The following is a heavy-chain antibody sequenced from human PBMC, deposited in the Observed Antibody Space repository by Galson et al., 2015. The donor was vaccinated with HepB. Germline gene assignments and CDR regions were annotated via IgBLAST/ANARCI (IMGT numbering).Heavy chain of an antibody. Sequence: SVKVSCKASGYTFTSYDITWVRQAPGQGLEWMGWISAYNGNTNYAQKLQGRVTMTTDTSTSTAYMELRSLRFDDTAVYYCARHRDAGFSSACTFDYWGQGTLVTVSS. CDR2: ISAYNGNT. CDR3: ARHRDAGFSSACTFDY. D-gene: IGHD6-19*01. V-gene: IGHV1-18*01. J-gene: IGHJ4*02. CDR1: GYTFTSYD.